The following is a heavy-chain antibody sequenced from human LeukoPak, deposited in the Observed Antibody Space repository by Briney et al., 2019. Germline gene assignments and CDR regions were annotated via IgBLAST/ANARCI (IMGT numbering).Heavy chain of an antibody. CDR3: ARDVGVATFPYNWFDP. J-gene: IGHJ5*02. Sequence: GGSLRLSCAASGFTFSSSGMHWVRQAPGKGLEWVAFIRYDGNNKYYADSVKGRFTISRDNSKNTLYLQMSSLRAEDTAMYYCARDVGVATFPYNWFDPWGQGTLITVSS. CDR1: GFTFSSSG. CDR2: IRYDGNNK. D-gene: IGHD5-12*01. V-gene: IGHV3-30*02.